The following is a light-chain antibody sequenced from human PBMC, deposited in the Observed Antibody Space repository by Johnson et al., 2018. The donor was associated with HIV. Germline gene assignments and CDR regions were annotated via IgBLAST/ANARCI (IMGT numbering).Light chain of an antibody. J-gene: IGLJ1*01. CDR1: SSNIGNNY. CDR3: GTWDSSLSVLYV. Sequence: QSVLTQPPSVSAAPGQKVTISCSGSSSNIGNNYVSWYQQLPGTAPKLLIYENNKRPSGIPDRFSGSKSVTSATLGITGLPTGDEADYYCGTWDSSLSVLYVFGTGTKVTVL. CDR2: ENN. V-gene: IGLV1-51*02.